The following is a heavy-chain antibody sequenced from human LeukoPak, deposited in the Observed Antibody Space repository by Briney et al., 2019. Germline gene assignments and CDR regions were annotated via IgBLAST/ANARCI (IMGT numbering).Heavy chain of an antibody. Sequence: TGGSLRLSCAASGFTFSNYDMHWVSQATGKGLEWVSGIGTAGDIYYPGSVKGRFTTSRDNAKKSLYLQMDSLRAKDTAVYYCASLYGDATSLDFWGQGTLVTDSS. CDR1: GFTFSNYD. D-gene: IGHD4-17*01. CDR3: ASLYGDATSLDF. CDR2: IGTAGDI. J-gene: IGHJ4*02. V-gene: IGHV3-13*01.